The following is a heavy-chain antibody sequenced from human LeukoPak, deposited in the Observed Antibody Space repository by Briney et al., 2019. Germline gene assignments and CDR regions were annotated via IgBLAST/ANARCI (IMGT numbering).Heavy chain of an antibody. Sequence: SETLSLTCTVSGGSISSYYWSWIRQPPGKGLEWIGSIYYSGSTYYNPSLKSRVTISVDTSKNQFSLKLSSVTAADTAVYYCARTRLVEYFDYWGQGTLVTVSS. D-gene: IGHD6-19*01. J-gene: IGHJ4*02. V-gene: IGHV4-59*05. CDR2: IYYSGST. CDR1: GGSISSYY. CDR3: ARTRLVEYFDY.